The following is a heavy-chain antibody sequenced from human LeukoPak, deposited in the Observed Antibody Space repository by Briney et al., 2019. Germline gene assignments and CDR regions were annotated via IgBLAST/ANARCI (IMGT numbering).Heavy chain of an antibody. CDR3: ATETNGRHYDY. Sequence: SXXLSCTTSGLIFSTSGFNWVRQAPGKGLEWVASIGPTGFDRYHADSIKGRFTISRDNANNFLYLQMDSLRAEDTAVYYCATETNGRHYDYWGQGTLLTVSS. CDR2: IGPTGFDR. D-gene: IGHD1-14*01. J-gene: IGHJ4*02. V-gene: IGHV3-21*06. CDR1: GLIFSTSG.